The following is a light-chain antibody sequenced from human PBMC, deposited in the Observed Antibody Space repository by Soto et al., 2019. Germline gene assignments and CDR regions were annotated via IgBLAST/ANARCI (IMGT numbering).Light chain of an antibody. CDR3: CSYAGSSTYWV. J-gene: IGLJ3*02. Sequence: QSVLTQPASVSGSPGQSITISCTGTSSDVGSYNLVSWYQQHPGKAPKLMIYEGSKRPSGVSNRFSGSKSGNTASLTLSGLQADDEADYYCCSYAGSSTYWVFGGGTKLTVL. CDR2: EGS. V-gene: IGLV2-23*01. CDR1: SSDVGSYNL.